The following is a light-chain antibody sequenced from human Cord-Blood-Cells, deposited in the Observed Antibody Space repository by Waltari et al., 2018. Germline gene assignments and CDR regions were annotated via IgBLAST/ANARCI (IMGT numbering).Light chain of an antibody. CDR1: SSDVGGYNY. CDR2: EVS. V-gene: IGLV2-8*01. J-gene: IGLJ2*01. Sequence: QSALTQPPSASGSPGQSVTISCTGTSSDVGGYNYVSWYQPHPGKAPKLMIYEVSKRPSGVPDRFSGSKSGNTASLTVSGLQAEDEADYYCSSYAGSIYVVFGGGTKLTVL. CDR3: SSYAGSIYVV.